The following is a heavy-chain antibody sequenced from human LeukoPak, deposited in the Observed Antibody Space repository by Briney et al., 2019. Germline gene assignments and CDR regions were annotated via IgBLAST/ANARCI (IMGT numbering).Heavy chain of an antibody. CDR2: IKRDGSAE. V-gene: IGHV3-7*01. J-gene: IGHJ4*02. D-gene: IGHD2-2*01. CDR1: GFTFSSYW. Sequence: GGSLRLSCAASGFTFSSYWMSWVRQAPGKGLEWVANIKRDGSAEYYMDSVKGRFTISRDNAKNSLYLQMNSLRAEDTAVYYCARDHAESADWGQGTLVTVSS. CDR3: ARDHAESAD.